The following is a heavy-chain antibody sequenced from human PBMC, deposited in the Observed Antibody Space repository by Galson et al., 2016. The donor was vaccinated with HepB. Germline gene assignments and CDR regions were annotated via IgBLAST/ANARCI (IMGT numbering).Heavy chain of an antibody. V-gene: IGHV1-18*01. D-gene: IGHD3-22*01. CDR1: GYTFTSNG. J-gene: IGHJ4*02. CDR3: ARDYYYDSSGYYRPYDY. CDR2: ISTINGYT. Sequence: SVKVSCKASGYTFTSNGISWVRQAPGQGLEWMGWISTINGYTNYAQKIQGRVTMTTDSSTTTAYMELRSLRPDDTAVYYCARDYYYDSSGYYRPYDYWGQGTLVTVSS.